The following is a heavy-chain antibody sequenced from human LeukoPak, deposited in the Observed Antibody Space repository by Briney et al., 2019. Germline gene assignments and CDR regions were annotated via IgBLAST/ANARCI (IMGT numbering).Heavy chain of an antibody. CDR1: GFTFSSYW. CDR2: IKQDGSEK. CDR3: ARRWYSSSSH. D-gene: IGHD6-6*01. Sequence: PGGSLRLSCAASGFTFSSYWMSWVRPGPGRGLEWVANIKQDGSEKYYVDSVKGRFTISRDNAKNSLYLQMNNLRAEDTAVYYCARRWYSSSSHWGQGTLVTVSS. V-gene: IGHV3-7*01. J-gene: IGHJ4*02.